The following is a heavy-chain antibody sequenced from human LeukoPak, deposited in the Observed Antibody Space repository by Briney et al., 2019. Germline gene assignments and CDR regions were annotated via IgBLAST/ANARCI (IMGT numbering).Heavy chain of an antibody. CDR3: ARHYTILKYAMDV. Sequence: PETLSLTCTVSGGSISTYYWSWIRQPPGRGLEWIGYFYYSGSTEYNPSLRSRVTISVDTSKNQFSLKLSSVTAADTAVYYCARHYTILKYAMDVWGQGTTVTVSS. CDR2: FYYSGST. D-gene: IGHD3-3*01. J-gene: IGHJ6*02. V-gene: IGHV4-59*08. CDR1: GGSISTYY.